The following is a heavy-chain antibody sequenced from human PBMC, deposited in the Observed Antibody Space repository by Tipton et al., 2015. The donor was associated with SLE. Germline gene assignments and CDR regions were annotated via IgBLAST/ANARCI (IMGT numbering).Heavy chain of an antibody. CDR1: GFTFSSYW. D-gene: IGHD2-15*01. J-gene: IGHJ5*02. V-gene: IGHV3-21*01. CDR2: ISSSSSYI. CDR3: AYQRLRRYCSGGSCSYNWFDP. Sequence: SLRLSCAASGFTFSSYWMHWVRQAPGKGLEWVSSISSSSSYIYYADSVKGRFTISRDNAKNSLYLQMNSLRAEDTAVHYCAYQRLRRYCSGGSCSYNWFDPWGQGTLVTVSS.